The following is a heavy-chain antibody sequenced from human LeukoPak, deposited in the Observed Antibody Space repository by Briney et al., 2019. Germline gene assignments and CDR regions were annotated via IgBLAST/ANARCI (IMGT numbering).Heavy chain of an antibody. CDR3: AKDRQQLVLGFDY. D-gene: IGHD6-13*01. CDR2: ISSDGSST. Sequence: PGGSLRLSCAASGFTFSNYWMHWVRQAPGKGLVWVSRISSDGSSTSYADSVKGRFTISRDNAKNTLYLQMNSLRAEDTAVYYCAKDRQQLVLGFDYWGQGTLVTVSS. V-gene: IGHV3-74*01. J-gene: IGHJ4*02. CDR1: GFTFSNYW.